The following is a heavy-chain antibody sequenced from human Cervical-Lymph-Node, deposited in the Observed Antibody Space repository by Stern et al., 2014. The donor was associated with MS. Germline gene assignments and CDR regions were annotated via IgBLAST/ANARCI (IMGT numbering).Heavy chain of an antibody. Sequence: QLQLQESGPGLVKPSQTLSLTCTVSGGSISSGGYDLSWVRQPPGKRLEWIGYIYYIGNTFYNPSLKIQVTISVDTSKNQFSLKLTSVTAADTAVYYCARTEDRGGGYFDSWGQGTLVTVSS. J-gene: IGHJ4*02. CDR1: GGSISSGGYD. CDR3: ARTEDRGGGYFDS. D-gene: IGHD3-10*01. V-gene: IGHV4-30-4*01. CDR2: IYYIGNT.